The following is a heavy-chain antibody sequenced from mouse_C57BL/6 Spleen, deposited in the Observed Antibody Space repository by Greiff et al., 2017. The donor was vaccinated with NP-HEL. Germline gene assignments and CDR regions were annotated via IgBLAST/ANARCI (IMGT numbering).Heavy chain of an antibody. D-gene: IGHD2-5*01. CDR2: IYPRSGNT. J-gene: IGHJ1*03. CDR3: ARPYSNYRFDV. CDR1: GYTFTSYG. Sequence: QVQLKESGAELARPGASVKLSCKASGYTFTSYGISWVKQRTGQGLEWIGEIYPRSGNTYYNEKFKGKATLTADKSSSTAYMELRSLTSEDSAVYFCARPYSNYRFDVWGTGTTVTVSS. V-gene: IGHV1-81*01.